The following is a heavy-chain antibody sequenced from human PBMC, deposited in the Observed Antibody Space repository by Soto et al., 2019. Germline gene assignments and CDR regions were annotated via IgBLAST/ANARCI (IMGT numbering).Heavy chain of an antibody. CDR3: ATDYLRGQRDVSRGYDHHAMDI. V-gene: IGHV1-69*12. CDR2: VIPIFDRT. D-gene: IGHD3-22*01. CDR1: GGTFSSYG. J-gene: IGHJ6*02. Sequence: QLQLVQSGAEVKEPGSSVKVSCKTSGGTFSSYGLTWVRQAPGQGLEWMGGVIPIFDRTTYAQKFQRRVTFTVDESTSTAYMELSGQRFEDQAVYYCATDYLRGQRDVSRGYDHHAMDIWGQGTTVTVS.